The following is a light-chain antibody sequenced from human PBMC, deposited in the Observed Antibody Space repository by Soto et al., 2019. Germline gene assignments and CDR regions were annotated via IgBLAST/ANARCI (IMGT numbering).Light chain of an antibody. CDR3: MQATQPYT. CDR1: QSLVHRDGNTY. CDR2: MIS. J-gene: IGKJ2*01. V-gene: IGKV2-24*01. Sequence: EIVMTQTPLSSRVTLGQPASISCRSSQSLVHRDGNTYLSWLHQRPGQPPRLLIYMISDRFSGGPDRFSGSGAGTDFTLKISRVEAEDVGVDYCMQATQPYTFGQGTKLEIE.